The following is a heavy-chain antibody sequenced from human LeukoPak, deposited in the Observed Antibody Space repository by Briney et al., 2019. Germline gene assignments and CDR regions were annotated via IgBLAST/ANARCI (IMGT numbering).Heavy chain of an antibody. V-gene: IGHV4-38-2*02. Sequence: TSETLSLTCTVSGYSISSGYYWGWIRQPPGKGLEWTGSIDHSGSTYYNPSLKSRITISVDTSKNQFSLKLSSVTAADTAVYYCARDEAYSGNYYSGHWGQGTLVTVSS. D-gene: IGHD1-26*01. CDR2: IDHSGST. CDR3: ARDEAYSGNYYSGH. J-gene: IGHJ4*02. CDR1: GYSISSGYY.